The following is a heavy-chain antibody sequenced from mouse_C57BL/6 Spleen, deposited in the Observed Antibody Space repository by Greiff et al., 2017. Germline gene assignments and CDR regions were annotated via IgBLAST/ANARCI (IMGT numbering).Heavy chain of an antibody. D-gene: IGHD2-5*01. V-gene: IGHV1-59*01. J-gene: IGHJ3*01. Sequence: VQLQQPGAELVRPGTSVKLSCKASGYTFTSYWMHWVKQRPGQGLECIGVIDPSDSYTNYNQKFKGKATLTVDTSSSTAYMQLSSLTSEDSAVYYCASGYYSNPWFAYWGQGTLVTVSA. CDR1: GYTFTSYW. CDR3: ASGYYSNPWFAY. CDR2: IDPSDSYT.